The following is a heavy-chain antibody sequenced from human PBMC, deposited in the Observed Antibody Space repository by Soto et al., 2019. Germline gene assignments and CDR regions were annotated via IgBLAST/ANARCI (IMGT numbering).Heavy chain of an antibody. CDR2: IYYSGST. J-gene: IGHJ4*02. V-gene: IGHV4-59*08. Sequence: QVHLQESGPGLVKPSETRSLTCTVSGGCMTDYYWSWIRQPPGKGLEWIGYIYYSGSTYYSPSLKSRVTISVDTSKNQFILRLSSVTAADTAVYYCARRGGEYYFDTWGQGTLVTVSS. CDR3: ARRGGEYYFDT. CDR1: GGCMTDYY.